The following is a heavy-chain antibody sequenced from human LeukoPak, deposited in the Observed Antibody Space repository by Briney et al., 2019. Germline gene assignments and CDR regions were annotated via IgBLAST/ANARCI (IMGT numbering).Heavy chain of an antibody. CDR2: ISSSGSTI. J-gene: IGHJ6*04. CDR1: GFTFSSYA. Sequence: GGSLRLSRAASGFTFSSYAMHWVRQAPGKGLEWVSYISSSGSTIYYADSVKGRFTISRDNANNSLYPQMNSLRAEDTAVYYCAELGITMIGGVWGKGTTVTISS. CDR3: AELGITMIGGV. V-gene: IGHV3-48*03. D-gene: IGHD3-10*02.